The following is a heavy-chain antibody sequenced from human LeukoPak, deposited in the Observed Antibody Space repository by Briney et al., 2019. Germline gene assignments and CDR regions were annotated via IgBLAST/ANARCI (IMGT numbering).Heavy chain of an antibody. D-gene: IGHD3-10*01. CDR3: AKGYGSGSSDFDY. J-gene: IGHJ4*02. CDR1: GGSFSGYY. CDR2: INHSGST. V-gene: IGHV4-34*01. Sequence: SETLSLTCAVYGGSFSGYYWSWIRQPPGKGLEWIGEINHSGSTNYNPSLKSRVTISVDTSKNQFSLKLSSVTAADTALYYCAKGYGSGSSDFDYWGQGTLVTVSS.